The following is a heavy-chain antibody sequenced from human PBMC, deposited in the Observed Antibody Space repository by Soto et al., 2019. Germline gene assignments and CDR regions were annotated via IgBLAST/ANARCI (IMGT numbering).Heavy chain of an antibody. J-gene: IGHJ6*02. CDR2: ITSSSDTI. D-gene: IGHD3-22*01. CDR3: ARVVVVIPPGYYYAMDV. CDR1: GFTFSSFH. V-gene: IGHV3-48*02. Sequence: GGSLRLSCAASGFTFSSFHMNWVRQAPGRGLEWVAYITSSSDTIYYSDSVKGRFTISRDNGKNSLFLQMNSLRDEDTAVYYCARVVVVIPPGYYYAMDVWGQGTTVTVSS.